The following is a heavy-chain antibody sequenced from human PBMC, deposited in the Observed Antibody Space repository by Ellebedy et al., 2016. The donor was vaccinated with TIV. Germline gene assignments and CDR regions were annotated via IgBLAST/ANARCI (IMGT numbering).Heavy chain of an antibody. CDR3: ARASLRSLPIPASLGGH. D-gene: IGHD3-16*01. V-gene: IGHV3-74*01. Sequence: GGSLRLSXAASGFSFSGDWMEWVRQVPGKGLVWISRILSDGSTTSYADSVKGRFTISRDNAKNTLHLQMNSLTAEDAAVYYCARASLRSLPIPASLGGHWGQGTLVAVSS. J-gene: IGHJ4*02. CDR1: GFSFSGDW. CDR2: ILSDGSTT.